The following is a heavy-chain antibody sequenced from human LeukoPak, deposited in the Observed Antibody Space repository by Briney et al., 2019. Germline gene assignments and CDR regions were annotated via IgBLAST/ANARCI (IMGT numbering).Heavy chain of an antibody. CDR3: ARDKYYYGSGSYRYYYGMDV. V-gene: IGHV4-38-2*02. J-gene: IGHJ6*04. Sequence: PSETLSLTCAVSGYSNSSGYYWGWIRQPPGKGLEWIGSIYHSGSTYYNPSLKSRVTISVDTSKNRFSLKLSSVTAADTAVYYCARDKYYYGSGSYRYYYGMDVWGKGTTVTVSS. CDR2: IYHSGST. CDR1: GYSNSSGYY. D-gene: IGHD3-10*01.